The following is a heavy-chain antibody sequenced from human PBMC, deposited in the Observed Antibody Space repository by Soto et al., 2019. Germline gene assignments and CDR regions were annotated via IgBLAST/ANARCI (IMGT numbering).Heavy chain of an antibody. CDR3: AIHASVTTAYDAFDS. V-gene: IGHV5-51*01. Sequence: GESLKISCKGSGYSFTSYWIGWVRQMPGKGLEWMGIIYPGDSDTRYSPSFQGQVTISADKSISTAYLQWSSLKASDTAMYYCAIHASVTTAYDAFDSRGQGTMDTVSS. CDR2: IYPGDSDT. J-gene: IGHJ3*02. D-gene: IGHD4-17*01. CDR1: GYSFTSYW.